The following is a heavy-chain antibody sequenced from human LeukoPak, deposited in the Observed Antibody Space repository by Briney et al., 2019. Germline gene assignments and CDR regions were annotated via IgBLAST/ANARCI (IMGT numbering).Heavy chain of an antibody. D-gene: IGHD3-9*01. J-gene: IGHJ4*02. CDR1: GFTFSSYA. V-gene: IGHV3-30*04. CDR2: ISYDGSNK. CDR3: ARGGYQGLRYFDPHEIFDY. Sequence: GRSLRLSCAASGFTFSSYAMHWVRQAPGKGLEWVAVISYDGSNKYYADSVKGRFTISRDNSKNTLYLQMNSPRAEDTAVYYCARGGYQGLRYFDPHEIFDYWGQGTLVTVSS.